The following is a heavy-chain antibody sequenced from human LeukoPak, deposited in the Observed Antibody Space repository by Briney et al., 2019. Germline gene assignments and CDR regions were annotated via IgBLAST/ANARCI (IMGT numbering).Heavy chain of an antibody. CDR3: ARRTSGSSLDY. Sequence: GGSLRLSCAASGFTFSTYSMKWVREAPGKGLEWVSYISSSSGTIYYADSVKGRFTISRDNSKDTLYLQMDSLRAGDTAMYYCARRTSGSSLDYWGQGTLVTVSS. CDR2: ISSSSGTI. J-gene: IGHJ4*02. D-gene: IGHD1-26*01. CDR1: GFTFSTYS. V-gene: IGHV3-48*01.